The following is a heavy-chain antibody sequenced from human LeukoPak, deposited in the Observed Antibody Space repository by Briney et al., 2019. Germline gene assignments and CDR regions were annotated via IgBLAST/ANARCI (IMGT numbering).Heavy chain of an antibody. J-gene: IGHJ5*02. D-gene: IGHD3-3*01. CDR1: GYTFTSYY. CDR2: INPSGGST. CDR3: AREALVGVVLPNNWFDP. V-gene: IGHV1-46*01. Sequence: ASVKVSCKASGYTFTSYYMHWVRQAPGQGLEWMGIINPSGGSTSYAQKFQGRVTMTRDTSTSTVYMELSSLRSEDTAVYYCAREALVGVVLPNNWFDPWGQGTLVTVSS.